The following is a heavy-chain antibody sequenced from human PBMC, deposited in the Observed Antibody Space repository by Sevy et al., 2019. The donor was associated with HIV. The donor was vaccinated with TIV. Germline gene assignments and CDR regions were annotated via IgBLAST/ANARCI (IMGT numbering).Heavy chain of an antibody. J-gene: IGHJ4*02. CDR1: GFTFSSYG. CDR2: IWFDGSNT. D-gene: IGHD4-17*01. Sequence: GGSLRLSCAASGFTFSSYGMHWVRQAPGKGLEWVALIWFDGSNTYYSDSVKGRFTISRDIAKNTLHLQMNSLRGEDTAVYYSARDLEFYDNGDYGPAFLPDYWGQGTLVTVSS. CDR3: ARDLEFYDNGDYGPAFLPDY. V-gene: IGHV3-33*01.